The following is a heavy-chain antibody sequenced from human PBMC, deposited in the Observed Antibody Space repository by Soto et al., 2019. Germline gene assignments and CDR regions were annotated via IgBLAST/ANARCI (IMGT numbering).Heavy chain of an antibody. CDR3: ARVAGISYYTHMDG. J-gene: IGHJ6*03. D-gene: IGHD2-2*02. V-gene: IGHV4-59*01. CDR2: IFSSGSP. Sequence: QVHLQESGPGLVRPSETLSLTCTVSGVSLKTYYWSWIRLPPGGGLEWIGYIFSSGSPNYNPSLRSRVTMSVETSNNQFSLKMSSVTAADTAVYYCARVAGISYYTHMDGWGKGTTVTVSS. CDR1: GVSLKTYY.